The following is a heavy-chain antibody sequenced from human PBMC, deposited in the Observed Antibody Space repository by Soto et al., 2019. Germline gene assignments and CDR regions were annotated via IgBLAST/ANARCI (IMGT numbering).Heavy chain of an antibody. J-gene: IGHJ6*03. Sequence: QVQLQESGPGLVKPSGTLSLTCAVSSGSISSSNWWSWVRQPPGKGLEWIGEIYHSGSTNYNPSRRSRVTISVDKSKNQCSLKVRSVTAADTAVYYCARGVVTAAMGYYYMDVWGKGTTVTVSS. V-gene: IGHV4-4*02. D-gene: IGHD2-2*01. CDR2: IYHSGST. CDR3: ARGVVTAAMGYYYMDV. CDR1: SGSISSSNW.